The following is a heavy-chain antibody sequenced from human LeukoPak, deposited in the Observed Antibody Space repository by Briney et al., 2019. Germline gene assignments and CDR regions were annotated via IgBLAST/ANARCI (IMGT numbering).Heavy chain of an antibody. J-gene: IGHJ3*02. Sequence: SQTLSLTCTVSGGSISSGDYYWSWIRQPPGKGLEWIGYIYYSGSTYYNPSLKSRVTISVDTSKNQFTLKLSSVTAADTAVYYCAAGRITMVRGVIVHDAFDIWGQGTMVTVSS. CDR3: AAGRITMVRGVIVHDAFDI. D-gene: IGHD3-10*01. V-gene: IGHV4-30-4*01. CDR2: IYYSGST. CDR1: GGSISSGDYY.